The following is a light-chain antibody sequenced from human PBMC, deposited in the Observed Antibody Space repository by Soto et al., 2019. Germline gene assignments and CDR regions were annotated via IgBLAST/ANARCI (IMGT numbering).Light chain of an antibody. V-gene: IGKV3-11*01. CDR2: DAS. Sequence: EVVLTQSPATLSLSPGERATLSCRSSQSISSYLAWYQQKPGQAPRLLISDASNRATDIPARFSGSGSATDFTLTISSLEPEDFAVYYCQQRGAFGQGTKVEIK. J-gene: IGKJ2*01. CDR1: QSISSY. CDR3: QQRGA.